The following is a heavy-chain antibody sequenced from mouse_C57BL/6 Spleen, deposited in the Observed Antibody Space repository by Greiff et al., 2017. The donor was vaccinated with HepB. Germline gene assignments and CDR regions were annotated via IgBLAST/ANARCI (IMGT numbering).Heavy chain of an antibody. CDR3: ARVPPTGTDYFDY. CDR2: IWTGGGT. J-gene: IGHJ2*01. Sequence: VKLVESGPGLVAPSQSLSITCTVSGFSLTSYAISWVRQPPGKGLEWLGVIWTGGGTNYNSALKSRLSISKDNSKSQVFLKMNSLQTDDTARYYCARVPPTGTDYFDYWGQGTTLTVSS. CDR1: GFSLTSYA. V-gene: IGHV2-9-1*01. D-gene: IGHD4-1*02.